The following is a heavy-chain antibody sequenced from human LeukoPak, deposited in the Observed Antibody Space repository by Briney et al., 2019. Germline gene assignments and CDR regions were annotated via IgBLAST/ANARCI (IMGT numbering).Heavy chain of an antibody. V-gene: IGHV3-33*01. CDR3: ARGLTGDAFDM. D-gene: IGHD7-27*01. Sequence: PGRSLRLSCAASGFTFSSYGMHWVRQAPGKGLEWVAIWYDGSNKYYADSVKGRFTISRDNSKSTLYLQMNSLRAEDTAVYYGARGLTGDAFDMWGQGTMVTVSS. CDR2: IWYDGSNK. J-gene: IGHJ3*02. CDR1: GFTFSSYG.